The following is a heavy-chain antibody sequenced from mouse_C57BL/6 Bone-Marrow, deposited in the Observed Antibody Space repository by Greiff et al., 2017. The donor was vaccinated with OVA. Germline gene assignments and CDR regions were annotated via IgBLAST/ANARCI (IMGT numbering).Heavy chain of an antibody. J-gene: IGHJ2*01. D-gene: IGHD2-2*01. Sequence: EVHLVESGAELVRPGSSVKMSCKTSGYTFTSYGINWVKQRPGQGLEWIGYIYIGNGYTEYNEKFKGKATLTSDTSSSTAYMQLSSLTSEDSAIYFCAFYGYDVEYYFDYWGQGTTLTVSS. CDR2: IYIGNGYT. V-gene: IGHV1-58*01. CDR1: GYTFTSYG. CDR3: AFYGYDVEYYFDY.